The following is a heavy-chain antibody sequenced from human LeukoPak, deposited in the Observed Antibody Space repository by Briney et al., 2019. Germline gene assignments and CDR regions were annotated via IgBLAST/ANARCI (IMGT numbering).Heavy chain of an antibody. CDR2: IYPGDSDT. J-gene: IGHJ3*02. CDR1: GYSFTSYW. V-gene: IGHV5-51*01. D-gene: IGHD4-23*01. Sequence: GESLKISCKGSGYSFTSYWIGWVRQMPGKGLEWMGIIYPGDSDTRYSPSFQGQVTISADKSISTAYLQWSSLKASDTAMYYCARFPDYGGNRGAFDIWGQGTMVTVSS. CDR3: ARFPDYGGNRGAFDI.